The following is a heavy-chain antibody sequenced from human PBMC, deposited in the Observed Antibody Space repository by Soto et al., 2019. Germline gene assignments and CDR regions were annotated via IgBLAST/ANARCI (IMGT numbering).Heavy chain of an antibody. J-gene: IGHJ4*02. CDR2: ISGSGGSP. CDR1: GFTFSTYT. D-gene: IGHD2-2*01. Sequence: EVQLLESGGGLVQPGGSLRLSCAASGFTFSTYTMSWVRQAPGKGLEWVSVISGSGGSPSYADSVQGRFTISRDNPKNTLYLQMSSLRVEDTAMYYCAKPRCSTTNCYVPDYWGQGTLVTVSS. CDR3: AKPRCSTTNCYVPDY. V-gene: IGHV3-23*01.